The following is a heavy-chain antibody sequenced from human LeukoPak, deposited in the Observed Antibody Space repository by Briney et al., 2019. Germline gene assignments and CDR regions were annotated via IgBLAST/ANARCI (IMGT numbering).Heavy chain of an antibody. CDR3: AKGRLVLDY. J-gene: IGHJ4*02. V-gene: IGHV3-23*01. CDR1: GFTFSNYA. CDR2: ISDSGGKT. D-gene: IGHD6-6*01. Sequence: GGSLRLTCAATGFTFSNYAMSWVRQAPGKGLEWVSSISDSGGKTYYADSVKGRFAISRDNSKNTLYLQMDSLRAEDTVVYYCAKGRLVLDYWGQGTLVTVSS.